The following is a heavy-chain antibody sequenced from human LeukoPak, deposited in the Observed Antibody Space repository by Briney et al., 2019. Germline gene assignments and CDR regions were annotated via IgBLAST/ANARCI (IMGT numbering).Heavy chain of an antibody. V-gene: IGHV1-2*02. D-gene: IGHD3-10*01. CDR2: INPNSGGT. CDR3: ARDYYGSGSYYNVPFQH. CDR1: GYTFTSYY. J-gene: IGHJ1*01. Sequence: ASVKVSCKASGYTFTSYYMHWVRQAPGQGLEWMGWINPNSGGTNYAQKFQGRVTMTRDTSISTAYMELSRLRSDDTAVYYCARDYYGSGSYYNVPFQHWGQGTLVTVSS.